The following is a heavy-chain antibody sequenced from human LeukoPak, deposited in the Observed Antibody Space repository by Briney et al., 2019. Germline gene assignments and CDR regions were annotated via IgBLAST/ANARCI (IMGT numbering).Heavy chain of an antibody. Sequence: GGSLRLSCAASGFTFSHHWVSWFRQAPGQGLQWVASINQDESGKYYVDSVKGRFTISRDNAKNSLYLQMNSLRAEDTAVYYCAKVSSGPYFDYWGQGTLVTVSS. J-gene: IGHJ4*02. CDR3: AKVSSGPYFDY. CDR2: INQDESGK. CDR1: GFTFSHHW. V-gene: IGHV3-7*03.